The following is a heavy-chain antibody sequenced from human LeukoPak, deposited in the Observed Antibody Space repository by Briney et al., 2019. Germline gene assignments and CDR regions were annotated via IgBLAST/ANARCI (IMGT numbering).Heavy chain of an antibody. CDR2: IGGSGGST. D-gene: IGHD6-19*01. J-gene: IGHJ4*02. V-gene: IGHV3-23*01. Sequence: GGSLRLSCAASGFTFSSYAMSWVRQAPGKGLEWVSVIGGSGGSTYYVVSVKGRFTISRDNSKNTVYLQMNSLRAEDTAIYYCAKGKEQWLTSDDYWGQGTLVTVSS. CDR3: AKGKEQWLTSDDY. CDR1: GFTFSSYA.